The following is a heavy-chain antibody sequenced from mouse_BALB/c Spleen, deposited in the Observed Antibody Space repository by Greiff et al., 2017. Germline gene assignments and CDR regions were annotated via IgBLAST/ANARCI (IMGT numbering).Heavy chain of an antibody. J-gene: IGHJ2*01. V-gene: IGHV1S126*01. Sequence: VQLQQSGPQLVRPGASVKISCKASGHSFTSYWMHWVKQRPGQGLEWIGMIDPSDSETRLNQKFKDKATLTVDKSSSTAYMQLSSPTSEDSAVYYCARHGSSYDYWGQGTTLTVSS. D-gene: IGHD1-1*01. CDR2: IDPSDSET. CDR1: GHSFTSYW. CDR3: ARHGSSYDY.